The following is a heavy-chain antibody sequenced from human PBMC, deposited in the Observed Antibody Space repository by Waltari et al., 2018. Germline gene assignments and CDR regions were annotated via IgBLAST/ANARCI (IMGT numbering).Heavy chain of an antibody. CDR2: IKQDGSEK. Sequence: EVQLVESGGGLVQPGGSLRLSCAASGFTFSSYWMSWVRQAPGKGLEWVANIKQDGSEKYYVDSGKGRVTISRDNAKNSLYLQMNSLRAEDTAVYYCARGVRDPPDAFDIWGQGTMVTVSS. V-gene: IGHV3-7*01. D-gene: IGHD2-8*01. CDR1: GFTFSSYW. CDR3: ARGVRDPPDAFDI. J-gene: IGHJ3*02.